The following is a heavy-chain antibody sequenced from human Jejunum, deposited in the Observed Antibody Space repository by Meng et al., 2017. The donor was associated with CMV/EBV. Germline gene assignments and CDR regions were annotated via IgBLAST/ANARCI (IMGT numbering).Heavy chain of an antibody. Sequence: FNIYWMAWVSQAPGKGREWVADIKNDGSEKNYVDSVKGRFTISRDNVRNSLYLQMNSLRVEDTAVYYCVIVRNYNYDSSGHFLDYWGRGTLVTVSS. J-gene: IGHJ4*02. CDR1: FNIYW. V-gene: IGHV3-7*01. CDR3: VIVRNYNYDSSGHFLDY. D-gene: IGHD3-22*01. CDR2: IKNDGSEK.